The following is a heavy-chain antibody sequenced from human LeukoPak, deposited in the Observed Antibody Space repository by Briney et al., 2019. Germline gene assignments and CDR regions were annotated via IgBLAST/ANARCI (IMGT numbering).Heavy chain of an antibody. CDR3: ARGRYYGDYYYYYMDV. J-gene: IGHJ6*03. CDR1: GYTFTGYY. CDR2: INPNSGGT. D-gene: IGHD3-22*01. Sequence: ASVKVSCKASGYTFTGYYMHWVRQAPGQGLEWMGWINPNSGGTNYAQKFQGRVTMIRDTSISTVYMELSRLRSDDTAVYYCARGRYYGDYYYYYMDVWGKGTTVTVSS. V-gene: IGHV1-2*02.